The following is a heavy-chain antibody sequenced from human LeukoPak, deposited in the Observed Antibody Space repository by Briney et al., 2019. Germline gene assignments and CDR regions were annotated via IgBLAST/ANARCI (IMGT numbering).Heavy chain of an antibody. Sequence: PGGSLRLSCAASGFTFSSYAMSRVRQAPGKGLEWVSAISGSGGSTYYADSVKGRFTISRDNSKNTLYLQMNSLRAEDTAVYYCAKVKGHIVVVIANKYAFDIWGQGTMVTVSS. CDR3: AKVKGHIVVVIANKYAFDI. CDR2: ISGSGGST. CDR1: GFTFSSYA. J-gene: IGHJ3*02. D-gene: IGHD2-21*01. V-gene: IGHV3-23*01.